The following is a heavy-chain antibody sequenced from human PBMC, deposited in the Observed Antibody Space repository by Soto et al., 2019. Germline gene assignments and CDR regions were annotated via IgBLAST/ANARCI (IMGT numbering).Heavy chain of an antibody. CDR2: LIPISGTA. D-gene: IGHD2-2*01. Sequence: QVQLVQAGAEVKKPGSSVKVSCEASVGTFSSYAISWVRQAPGHGLQWMGGLIPISGTANYAQKFQGRVTILADESTSTAYMELSSLRSEDTDVYYCARSQGSSTSLEIYYYYYSGMDVWGQGTTVTVSS. CDR3: ARSQGSSTSLEIYYYYYSGMDV. J-gene: IGHJ6*02. CDR1: VGTFSSYA. V-gene: IGHV1-69*01.